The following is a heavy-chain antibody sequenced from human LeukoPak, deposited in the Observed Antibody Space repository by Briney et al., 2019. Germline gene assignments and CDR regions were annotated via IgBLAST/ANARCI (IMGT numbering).Heavy chain of an antibody. CDR1: GGSMNNYY. Sequence: SETLSLTCTVSGGSMNNYYWSWIRQPPGKGLEWIACAYHTGHTHYNPSLKSRVTISLDTSKSQVSLKVNSVTAADTAVYYCARHPFSAPFDYWGQGTLVTVSS. D-gene: IGHD6-19*01. V-gene: IGHV4-59*08. CDR3: ARHPFSAPFDY. J-gene: IGHJ4*02. CDR2: AYHTGHT.